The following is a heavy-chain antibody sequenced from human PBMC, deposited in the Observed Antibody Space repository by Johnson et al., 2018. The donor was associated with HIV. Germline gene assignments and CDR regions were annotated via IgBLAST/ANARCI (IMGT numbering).Heavy chain of an antibody. CDR3: TTGPGSWELPDAFDI. CDR2: ISYDGSNK. CDR1: GFTFSDYY. D-gene: IGHD1-26*01. V-gene: IGHV3-30*03. Sequence: QEQLVESGGGVVRPGGSLRLSCAASGFTFSDYYMSWIRQAPGKGLEWVAVISYDGSNKYYADSVKGRFTISRDNSKNTLYLQMNSLKTEDTAVYYCTTGPGSWELPDAFDIWGQGTMVTVSS. J-gene: IGHJ3*02.